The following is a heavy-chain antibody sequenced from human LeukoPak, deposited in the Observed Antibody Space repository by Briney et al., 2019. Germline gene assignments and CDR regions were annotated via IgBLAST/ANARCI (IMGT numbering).Heavy chain of an antibody. CDR2: IYYSGIT. V-gene: IGHV4-59*01. CDR3: ARRAAYGIDS. Sequence: SETLSLTCTVSGGSISTYFWTWIRQPPGKGLEWIGYIYYSGITNYNPSLKSRVTMSLDTSKKQFSLKLSSVTAADTAVYYCARRAAYGIDSWGQGTLVTVSS. J-gene: IGHJ4*02. D-gene: IGHD4-17*01. CDR1: GGSISTYF.